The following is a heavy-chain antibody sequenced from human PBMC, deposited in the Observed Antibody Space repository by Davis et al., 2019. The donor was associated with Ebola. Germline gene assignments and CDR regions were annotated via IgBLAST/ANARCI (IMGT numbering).Heavy chain of an antibody. CDR3: AKDRHHDIVTGYFSD. J-gene: IGHJ4*02. D-gene: IGHD3-9*01. CDR1: GFTFDDYA. V-gene: IGHV3-9*01. CDR2: ISWNSGSI. Sequence: SLKISCAASGFTFDDYAMHWVRQAPGKGLEWVSGISWNSGSIGYADSVKGRFTISRDNARNSLYLQMSSLRAEDTALYYCAKDRHHDIVTGYFSDWGQGTLVTVSS.